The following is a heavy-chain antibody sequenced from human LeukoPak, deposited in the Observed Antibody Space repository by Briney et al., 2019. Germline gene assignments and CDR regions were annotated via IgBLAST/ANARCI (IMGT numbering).Heavy chain of an antibody. Sequence: PGGSLRLSCAASGFTFSSYAMSWVRQAPGKGLEWVSAISGSGGSTYYADSVKGRFTISRDSSKNTLYLQMNSLRAEDTAVYYCATIPRAAAAPRYYFDYWGQGTLVTVSS. CDR3: ATIPRAAAAPRYYFDY. CDR2: ISGSGGST. J-gene: IGHJ4*02. D-gene: IGHD6-13*01. CDR1: GFTFSSYA. V-gene: IGHV3-23*01.